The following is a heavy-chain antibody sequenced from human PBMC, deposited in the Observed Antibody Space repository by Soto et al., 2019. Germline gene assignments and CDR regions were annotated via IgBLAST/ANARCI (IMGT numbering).Heavy chain of an antibody. Sequence: GGSLRLSCAASGFTFSSYGMHWVRQAPGKGLEWVAVIWYDGSNKYYADSVKGRFTISRDNSKNTLYLQMNSLRAEDTAVYYCARAMVRGVIYSGVDHDYWGQGTLVTVSS. V-gene: IGHV3-33*01. CDR3: ARAMVRGVIYSGVDHDY. J-gene: IGHJ4*02. CDR2: IWYDGSNK. CDR1: GFTFSSYG. D-gene: IGHD3-10*01.